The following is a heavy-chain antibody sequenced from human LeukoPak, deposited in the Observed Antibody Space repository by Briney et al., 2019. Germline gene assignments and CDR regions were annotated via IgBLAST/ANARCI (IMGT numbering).Heavy chain of an antibody. CDR2: TYYRSKWYN. Sequence: SQTLSLTCAISGDSVSSNSAAWNWIRQSPARGLEWLGRTYYRSKWYNDYAVSVKSRITINPDTSKNQFSLQLNSVTPEDTAVYYCASTYYYGSGSYYTFDYWGQGTLVTVSS. J-gene: IGHJ4*02. D-gene: IGHD3-10*01. CDR1: GDSVSSNSAA. V-gene: IGHV6-1*01. CDR3: ASTYYYGSGSYYTFDY.